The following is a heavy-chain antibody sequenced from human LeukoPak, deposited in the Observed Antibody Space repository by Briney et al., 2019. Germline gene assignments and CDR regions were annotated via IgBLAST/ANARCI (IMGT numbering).Heavy chain of an antibody. V-gene: IGHV4-59*01. Sequence: PSETLSLTCTVSGGSISSYYWSWIRQHPGKGLEWIGYIYFTGYTYYNPSLKSRVSISVDTSKNQFSLKLSSVTAADTAVYYCARDLGGSTQSPGYWGQGTLVTVSS. D-gene: IGHD5-12*01. CDR1: GGSISSYY. CDR2: IYFTGYT. CDR3: ARDLGGSTQSPGY. J-gene: IGHJ4*02.